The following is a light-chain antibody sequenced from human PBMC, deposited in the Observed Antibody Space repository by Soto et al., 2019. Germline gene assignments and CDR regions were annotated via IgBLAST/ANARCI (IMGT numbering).Light chain of an antibody. V-gene: IGKV3-20*01. CDR2: AAS. CDR1: QSVSSNY. CDR3: QLYGSSPPRYT. J-gene: IGKJ2*01. Sequence: EIVLTQSPGTLYLSPGERATLSCRASQSVSSNYLAWYQQKRGQAPRLLIYAASARDTGIPDRFSGSGSGTDFTLTISRLEPEDFAVYFCQLYGSSPPRYTFGQGTKVNIK.